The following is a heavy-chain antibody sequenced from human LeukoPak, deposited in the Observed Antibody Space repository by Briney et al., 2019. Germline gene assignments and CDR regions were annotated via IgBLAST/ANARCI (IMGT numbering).Heavy chain of an antibody. CDR2: INHSGST. Sequence: PSETLSLTCAVYGGSFSGYYWSWIHQPPGKGLEWIGEINHSGSTNYNPSLKSRVTISVDTSKNQFSLKLSSVTAADTAVYYCARVRFYYFDYWGQGTLVTVSS. J-gene: IGHJ4*02. CDR1: GGSFSGYY. V-gene: IGHV4-34*01. D-gene: IGHD3-16*01. CDR3: ARVRFYYFDY.